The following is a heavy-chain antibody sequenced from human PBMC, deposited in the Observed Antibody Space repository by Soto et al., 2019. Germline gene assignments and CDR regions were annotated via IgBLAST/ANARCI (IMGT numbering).Heavy chain of an antibody. J-gene: IGHJ6*02. CDR2: IKQDGSEK. CDR3: ARDREYQLLYWDYYYYGMDV. V-gene: IGHV3-7*01. D-gene: IGHD2-2*02. Sequence: PGGSLRLSCAASGFTFSSYWMSWVRQAPGKGLEWVANIKQDGSEKYYVDSVKGRFTISRDNAKNSLYLQMNSLRAEDTAVYYCARDREYQLLYWDYYYYGMDVWGQGTTVTVS. CDR1: GFTFSSYW.